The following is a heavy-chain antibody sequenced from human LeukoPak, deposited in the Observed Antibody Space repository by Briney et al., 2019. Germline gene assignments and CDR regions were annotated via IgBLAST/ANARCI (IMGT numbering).Heavy chain of an antibody. CDR1: GFTFNSYW. CDR2: IEQVGSEK. D-gene: IGHD3-10*01. J-gene: IGHJ4*02. V-gene: IGHV3-7*04. Sequence: GGPLRLSCAASGFTFNSYWMSWVRQAPGKGLEWVANIEQVGSEKYYVDSVKGRFTISRDNAKNSLYLQMNSLRAEDTAVYYCARSRGADYWGQGTLVTVSS. CDR3: ARSRGADY.